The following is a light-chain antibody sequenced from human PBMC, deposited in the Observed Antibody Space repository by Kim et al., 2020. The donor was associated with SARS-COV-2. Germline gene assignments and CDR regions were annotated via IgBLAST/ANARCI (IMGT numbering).Light chain of an antibody. J-gene: IGKJ2*01. V-gene: IGKV3-20*01. Sequence: EIVLTQSPGTLSLSPGERATLSCRASQGVTSSHLAWYQQKAGQAPRLLIYGTSSRATGIPVRFSGSGSGTDFTLTISRLEPEDFAVYYCQQYGRSPYTFGQGTKLEI. CDR3: QQYGRSPYT. CDR1: QGVTSSH. CDR2: GTS.